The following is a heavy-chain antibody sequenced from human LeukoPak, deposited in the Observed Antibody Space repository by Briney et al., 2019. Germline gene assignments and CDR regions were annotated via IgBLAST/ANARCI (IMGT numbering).Heavy chain of an antibody. CDR2: IYRSGST. D-gene: IGHD3-10*01. Sequence: SETLSLTCTVSGGSISNYYWSWIRQPPGKGLEWIGHIYRSGSTNYNPSLKSRVTISVDTSENQFSLKLSSVTAADTAVYYCARYVVYGSGKYYFDYWGQGTLVTVSS. CDR3: ARYVVYGSGKYYFDY. V-gene: IGHV4-4*08. J-gene: IGHJ4*02. CDR1: GGSISNYY.